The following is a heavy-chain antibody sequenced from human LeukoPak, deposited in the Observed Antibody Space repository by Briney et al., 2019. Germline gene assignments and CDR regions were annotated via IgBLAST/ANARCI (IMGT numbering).Heavy chain of an antibody. CDR2: IYYSGST. CDR1: GGSISSYY. Sequence: SETLSLTCTVSGGSISSYYWSWIRQPPGKGLEWIGYIYYSGSTNYNPSLKSRVTISVDTSKNQFSLKLSSVTAADTAVYYCARQAGLRAYFDYWGQGTLVTVSS. D-gene: IGHD4-17*01. J-gene: IGHJ4*02. CDR3: ARQAGLRAYFDY. V-gene: IGHV4-59*08.